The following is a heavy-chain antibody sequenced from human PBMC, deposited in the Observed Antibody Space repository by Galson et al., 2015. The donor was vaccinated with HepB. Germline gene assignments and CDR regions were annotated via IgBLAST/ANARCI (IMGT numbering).Heavy chain of an antibody. J-gene: IGHJ3*02. D-gene: IGHD4-11*01. V-gene: IGHV3-23*01. CDR3: AKEDVEATVGDVFDI. CDR2: ISGSGGDT. CDR1: GFTFSRYA. Sequence: SLRLSCAASGFTFSRYAMNWVRQAPEKGLEWVSTISGSGGDTYYGDSVKGRFTISRDNSKDTLYLQMNSLTGDDTAVYYCAKEDVEATVGDVFDIWGQGTMVTVSS.